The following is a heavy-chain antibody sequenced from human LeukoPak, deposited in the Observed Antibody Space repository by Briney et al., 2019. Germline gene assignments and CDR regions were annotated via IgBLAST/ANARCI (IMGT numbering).Heavy chain of an antibody. Sequence: GGSLRLSCAASGFTFSSYAMHWVRQAPGKGLEWVAVISYDGSNKYYADSVKGRFTISRDNSKNTLYLQMNSLRADDTAVYYCAKDRSAVRGAPEYFDYWGQGTLVTVSS. CDR3: AKDRSAVRGAPEYFDY. CDR1: GFTFSSYA. D-gene: IGHD3-10*01. V-gene: IGHV3-30*04. CDR2: ISYDGSNK. J-gene: IGHJ4*02.